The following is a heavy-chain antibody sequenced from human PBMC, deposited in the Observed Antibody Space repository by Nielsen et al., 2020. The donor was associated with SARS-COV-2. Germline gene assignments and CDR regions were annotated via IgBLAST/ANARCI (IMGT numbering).Heavy chain of an antibody. D-gene: IGHD3-10*01. CDR1: GFTFSSYA. V-gene: IGHV3-23*01. Sequence: GGSLRLSCAASGFTFSSYAMSWVRQAPGKGLEWVSAISGSGGSTYYADSVKGRFTISRDTSKNTLYLQMNSLRAEDTAVYYCAKSSLLWFGEESGGMDVWGQGTTVTVSS. CDR3: AKSSLLWFGEESGGMDV. J-gene: IGHJ6*02. CDR2: ISGSGGST.